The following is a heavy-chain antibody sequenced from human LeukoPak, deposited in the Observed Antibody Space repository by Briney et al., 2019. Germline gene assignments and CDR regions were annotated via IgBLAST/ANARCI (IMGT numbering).Heavy chain of an antibody. CDR3: AKDLLTMARGVIDY. CDR2: LSSDGSDK. V-gene: IGHV3-30*18. J-gene: IGHJ4*02. D-gene: IGHD3-10*01. Sequence: PGGSLRLSCAASGFTFSSYGMHWVRQAPGKGLEWVAFLSSDGSDKYYADSVKCRFTISRDSSKNTLYLQMNSLRAEDTAVYYCAKDLLTMARGVIDYWGQGTLVTVSS. CDR1: GFTFSSYG.